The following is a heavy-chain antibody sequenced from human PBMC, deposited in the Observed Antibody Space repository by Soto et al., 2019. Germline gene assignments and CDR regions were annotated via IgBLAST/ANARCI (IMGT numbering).Heavy chain of an antibody. D-gene: IGHD2-2*02. CDR1: GGTFSSYT. V-gene: IGHV1-69*02. CDR2: IIPILGIA. CDR3: AMEYCSSTSCYRDY. J-gene: IGHJ4*02. Sequence: QVQLVQSGAEVKKPGSSVKVSCKASGGTFSSYTISWVRQAPGQGLEWMGRIIPILGIANYAQKFQGRVTITAAKSTSTAYMELSSLRSEDTDVYNCAMEYCSSTSCYRDYWGQGTLVTVSS.